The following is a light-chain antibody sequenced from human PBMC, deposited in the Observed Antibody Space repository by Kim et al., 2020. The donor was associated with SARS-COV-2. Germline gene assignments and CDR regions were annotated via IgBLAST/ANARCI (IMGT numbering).Light chain of an antibody. CDR1: SGSIADSF. Sequence: GKTVTISGSRSSGSIADSFVQWSQQRPGSAPTTVIYEDNQRPSGVPDRFSGSIDSSTNSASLTISGLKSEDEADYYCQSYNSTNQVFGGGTQLTVL. CDR2: EDN. J-gene: IGLJ3*02. V-gene: IGLV6-57*03. CDR3: QSYNSTNQV.